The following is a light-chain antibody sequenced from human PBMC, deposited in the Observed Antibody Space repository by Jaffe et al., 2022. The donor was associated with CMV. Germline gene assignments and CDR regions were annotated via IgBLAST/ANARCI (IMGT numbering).Light chain of an antibody. V-gene: IGLV2-23*02. CDR2: EVT. J-gene: IGLJ2*01. CDR1: SSDVGIYNL. CDR3: SSYAGSSTSV. Sequence: QSALTQPASVSGSPGQSITISCTGTSSDVGIYNLVSWYQQHPDKAPKLIIYEVTKRPSGVSNRFSGSKSGNTASLTISGLQTEDEADYYCSSYAGSSTSVFGGGTKLTVL.